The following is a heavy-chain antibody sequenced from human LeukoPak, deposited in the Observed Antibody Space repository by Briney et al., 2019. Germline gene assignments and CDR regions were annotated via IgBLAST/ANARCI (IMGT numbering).Heavy chain of an antibody. Sequence: GTSLRLSCTASGFNFGIYGMHWVRQAPGKGLEWVAVMWDDGTNEYYVESVKGRFTISRDNGKRTLYLQMNSLRVEDTAVYYCARDEVVCSSTNCYFVHWGQGTLVTVSS. D-gene: IGHD2-2*01. J-gene: IGHJ5*02. V-gene: IGHV3-33*01. CDR1: GFNFGIYG. CDR2: MWDDGTNE. CDR3: ARDEVVCSSTNCYFVH.